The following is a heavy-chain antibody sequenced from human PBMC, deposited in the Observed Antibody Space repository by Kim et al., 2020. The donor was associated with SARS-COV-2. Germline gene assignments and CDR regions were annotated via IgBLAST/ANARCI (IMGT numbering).Heavy chain of an antibody. J-gene: IGHJ4*02. CDR3: ARHNTDHDWDF. CDR1: GFTFNNYG. CDR2: IWPDGSTK. D-gene: IGHD3-3*01. V-gene: IGHV3-33*01. Sequence: GGSLRLSCAASGFTFNNYGMHWVRQAPGKGLEWVAVIWPDGSTKYYADSVKGRFTISRDNSKNMLYLQMSSLRAEDTALYYCARHNTDHDWDFWGQGTLVTVSS.